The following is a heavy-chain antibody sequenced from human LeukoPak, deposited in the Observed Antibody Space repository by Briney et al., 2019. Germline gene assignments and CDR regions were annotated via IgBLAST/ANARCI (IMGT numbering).Heavy chain of an antibody. CDR1: GFTFSSYG. D-gene: IGHD3-22*01. J-gene: IGHJ3*02. Sequence: GGSLRLSCAASGFTFSSYGMHWVRQAPGKGLEWVAVIWYDGSNKYYADSVKGRFTISRDNSKNTLYLQMNSLRAEDTAVYYCAKIFYMIVVEGAFDIWGQGTMVTVSS. V-gene: IGHV3-33*06. CDR3: AKIFYMIVVEGAFDI. CDR2: IWYDGSNK.